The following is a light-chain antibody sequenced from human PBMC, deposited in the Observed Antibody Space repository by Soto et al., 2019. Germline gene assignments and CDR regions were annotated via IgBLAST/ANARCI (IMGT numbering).Light chain of an antibody. CDR3: QEYNNWHPIT. Sequence: EIVMTQSPATLSVSPGERATLSCRASQSVGSHLAWYQQRPGQAPRLLIYGASYRATGIPARFSGSGSGTEFTLTITSLQSEDFAVYYCQEYNNWHPITFGGGTKVDIK. V-gene: IGKV3-15*01. CDR1: QSVGSH. CDR2: GAS. J-gene: IGKJ4*01.